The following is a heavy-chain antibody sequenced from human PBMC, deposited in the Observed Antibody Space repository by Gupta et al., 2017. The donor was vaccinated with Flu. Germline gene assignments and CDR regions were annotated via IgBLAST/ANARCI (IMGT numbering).Heavy chain of an antibody. D-gene: IGHD5-12*01. CDR2: ISGSGGST. Sequence: EVQLLESGGGLVQPGGSLRLSCAASGFTFSSYAMSWVRQAQGKGLEWVSAISGSGGSTYYADSVKGRFTISRDNSKNTLYLQMNSLRAEDTAVYYCAKDHWIYSGYKPSRFDYWGQGTLVTVSS. V-gene: IGHV3-23*01. CDR1: GFTFSSYA. J-gene: IGHJ4*02. CDR3: AKDHWIYSGYKPSRFDY.